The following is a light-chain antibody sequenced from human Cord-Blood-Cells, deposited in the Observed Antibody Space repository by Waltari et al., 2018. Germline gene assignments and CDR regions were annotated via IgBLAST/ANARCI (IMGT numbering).Light chain of an antibody. CDR1: PSVSSY. J-gene: IGKJ1*01. Sequence: EIVLTQSPATLSLSPGERATLSCRASPSVSSYLAWYQQKPGQAPRLLIYDASNRATGIPARFSGSESGTDFTLTISSLEPEDFAVYYCQQRSNWPPPFGQGTKVEIK. CDR3: QQRSNWPPP. V-gene: IGKV3-11*01. CDR2: DAS.